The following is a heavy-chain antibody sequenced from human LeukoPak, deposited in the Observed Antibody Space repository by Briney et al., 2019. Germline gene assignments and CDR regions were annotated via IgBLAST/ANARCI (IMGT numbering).Heavy chain of an antibody. CDR2: ISSSSSYI. J-gene: IGHJ4*02. Sequence: GGSLRLSCAASGFTFSSYSMNWVRQAPGKGLEWVSSISSSSSYIYYADSVKGRFTISRDNAKNSLYLQMNSLRAEHTAVYYCARDNSGIAPAAMPFDYWGQGTLVTVSS. V-gene: IGHV3-21*01. D-gene: IGHD2-2*01. CDR3: ARDNSGIAPAAMPFDY. CDR1: GFTFSSYS.